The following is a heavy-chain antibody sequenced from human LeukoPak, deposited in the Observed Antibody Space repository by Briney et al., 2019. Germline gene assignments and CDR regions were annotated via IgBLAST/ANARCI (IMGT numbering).Heavy chain of an antibody. CDR3: ARGRSYCSSTSCYLTQFDY. V-gene: IGHV1-2*04. J-gene: IGHJ4*02. CDR1: GYTFTGYY. CDR2: INPNSGGT. D-gene: IGHD2-2*01. Sequence: ASVKVSCKASGYTFTGYYMHWVRQAPGQGLEWMRWINPNSGGTNYAQKFQGWVTMTRDTSISTAYMELSRLRSDDTAVYYCARGRSYCSSTSCYLTQFDYWGQGTLVTVSS.